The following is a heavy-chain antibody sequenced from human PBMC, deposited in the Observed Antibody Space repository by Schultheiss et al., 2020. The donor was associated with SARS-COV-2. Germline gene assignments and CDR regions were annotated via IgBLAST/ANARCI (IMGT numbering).Heavy chain of an antibody. CDR2: IYYSGST. D-gene: IGHD6-6*01. CDR3: ARDPTRPPYSSSSLEGYYYYGMDV. V-gene: IGHV4-61*08. J-gene: IGHJ6*02. Sequence: SQTLSLTCTVSGGSISSGDYYWSWIRQPPGKGLEWIGYIYYSGSTNYNPSLKSRVTISVDTSKNQFSLKLSSVTAADTAVYYCARDPTRPPYSSSSLEGYYYYGMDVWGQGTLVTVSS. CDR1: GGSISSGDYY.